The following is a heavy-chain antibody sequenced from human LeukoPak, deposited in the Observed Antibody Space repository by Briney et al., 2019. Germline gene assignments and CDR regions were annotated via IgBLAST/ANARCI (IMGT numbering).Heavy chain of an antibody. D-gene: IGHD2-2*01. V-gene: IGHV4-4*07. J-gene: IGHJ6*02. CDR3: AREPVPAAIKLYYYYGMDV. CDR1: GGSISSYY. Sequence: PSETLSLTCTVSGGSISSYYWSWLRQPAGKGLEWIGRIYTSGSTNYNPSLKSRVTMSVDTSKNQFSLKLSSVTAADTAVYYCAREPVPAAIKLYYYYGMDVWGQGTTVTVSS. CDR2: IYTSGST.